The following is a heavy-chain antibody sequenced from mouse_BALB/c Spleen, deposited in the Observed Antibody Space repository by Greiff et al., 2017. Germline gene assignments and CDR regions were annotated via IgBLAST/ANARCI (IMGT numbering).Heavy chain of an antibody. CDR1: GFNIKDTY. V-gene: IGHV14-3*02. D-gene: IGHD1-1*01. CDR2: IDPANGNT. J-gene: IGHJ4*01. Sequence: VQLQQSGAELVKPGASVKLSCTASGFNIKDTYMHWVKQRPEQGLEWIGRIDPANGNTKYDPKFQGKATITADTSSNTAYLQLSSLTSEDTAVYYCARDYGSSYMDYWGQGTSVTVSS. CDR3: ARDYGSSYMDY.